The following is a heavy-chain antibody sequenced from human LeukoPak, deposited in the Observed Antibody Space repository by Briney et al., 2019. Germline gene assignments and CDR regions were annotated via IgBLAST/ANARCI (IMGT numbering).Heavy chain of an antibody. D-gene: IGHD6-13*01. CDR3: AALGGPGIAAAGIDY. Sequence: SETLSLTCTVSVGSISSSSYYWRWIRQPPGKGLEWIGSIYYSGSTYYNPSLKSRVTISVDTSKNQFSLKLSSVTAADTAVYYCAALGGPGIAAAGIDYWGQGTLVTVSS. CDR2: IYYSGST. V-gene: IGHV4-39*01. CDR1: VGSISSSSYY. J-gene: IGHJ4*02.